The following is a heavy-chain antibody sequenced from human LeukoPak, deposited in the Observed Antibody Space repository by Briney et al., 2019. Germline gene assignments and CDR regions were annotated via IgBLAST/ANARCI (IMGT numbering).Heavy chain of an antibody. D-gene: IGHD3-22*01. J-gene: IGHJ4*02. V-gene: IGHV1-46*01. CDR2: INPSGGST. CDR3: ARGPPSGSSGYYYSFDY. CDR1: GYTFTSYY. Sequence: ASVKVSCKASGYTFTSYYMHWVRQAPGQGLEWMGIINPSGGSTSYAQKFQGRVTMARDTSTSTVYMELSSLRSEDTAVYYCARGPPSGSSGYYYSFDYWGQGALVTVSS.